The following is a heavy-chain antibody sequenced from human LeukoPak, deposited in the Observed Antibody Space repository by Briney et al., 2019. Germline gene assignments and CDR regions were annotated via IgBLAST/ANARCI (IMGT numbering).Heavy chain of an antibody. Sequence: GGSLRLSCAASGFTVSNNYMSRVRQAPGKGLEWVSVIFSGGGTYYADSVKGRFTISRDNSKNTLYLQMNSLRPEDTAVYFCATWRVPGYFDYWGQGTLLTVSS. D-gene: IGHD3-10*01. CDR1: GFTVSNNY. J-gene: IGHJ4*02. V-gene: IGHV3-66*02. CDR3: ATWRVPGYFDY. CDR2: IFSGGGT.